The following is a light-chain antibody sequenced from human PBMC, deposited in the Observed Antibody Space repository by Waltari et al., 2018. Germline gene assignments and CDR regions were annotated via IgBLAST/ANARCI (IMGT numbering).Light chain of an antibody. CDR2: DAS. CDR1: QSVGTY. Sequence: EIVLTQSPAILSFSPWESATLSCRASQSVGTYLAWYQQRPGQSPRLLIYDASYRATGIPARFSGSGSETDCTLTISSLQPEDFAVYYCQQRRNWPLTFGGGTRVQ. J-gene: IGKJ4*01. V-gene: IGKV3-11*01. CDR3: QQRRNWPLT.